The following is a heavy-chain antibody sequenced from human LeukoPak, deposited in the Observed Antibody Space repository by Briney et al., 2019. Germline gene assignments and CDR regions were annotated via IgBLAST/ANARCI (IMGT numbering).Heavy chain of an antibody. CDR3: ARVPYYYDNNWFDP. CDR1: GYSFTDFD. Sequence: VASVRVSCKSSGYSFTDFDINWVRQAPGQRLEWMGWINVGNANTKYSQKLQGRVTITRDTSASTAYMELSTLRSEDTAVYYCARVPYYYDNNWFDPWGQGTLVTVSS. D-gene: IGHD3-22*01. CDR2: INVGNANT. J-gene: IGHJ5*02. V-gene: IGHV1-3*01.